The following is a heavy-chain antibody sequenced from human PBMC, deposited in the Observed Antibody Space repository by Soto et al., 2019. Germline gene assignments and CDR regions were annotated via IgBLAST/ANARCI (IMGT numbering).Heavy chain of an antibody. V-gene: IGHV4-39*01. D-gene: IGHD2-21*02. CDR1: GDSITTNGYY. CDR2: VYWTGST. CDR3: ARGGEDIVVVTAMIGMIDY. J-gene: IGHJ4*02. Sequence: SDTLSLTCSVSGDSITTNGYYWGWIRQPPGKGLQWIGDVYWTGSTFSHPSLTSRVFISVDTSKNEFSLRLTSVTAADTAVYYCARGGEDIVVVTAMIGMIDYWGQGTLVTVSS.